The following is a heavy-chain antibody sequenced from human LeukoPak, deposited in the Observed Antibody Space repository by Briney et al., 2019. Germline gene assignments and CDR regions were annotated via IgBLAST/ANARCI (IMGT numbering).Heavy chain of an antibody. CDR1: GGSISSSSYY. Sequence: SETLSLTCTVSGGSISSSSYYWGWIRQPPGKGLEWIGSIFYSGSTDYNPSLKSRVTISVDLSKNQFSLKMKSVTAADTAVYFCARYYGSGRDTDYWSQGILVTVSS. CDR3: ARYYGSGRDTDY. V-gene: IGHV4-39*01. CDR2: IFYSGST. J-gene: IGHJ4*02. D-gene: IGHD3-10*01.